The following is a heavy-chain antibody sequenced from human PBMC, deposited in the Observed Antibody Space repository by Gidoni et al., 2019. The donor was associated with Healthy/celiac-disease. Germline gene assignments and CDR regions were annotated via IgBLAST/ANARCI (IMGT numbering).Heavy chain of an antibody. D-gene: IGHD6-13*01. CDR3: ARDRPSFYYSSSWNAPDY. V-gene: IGHV3-30-3*01. CDR1: GCPGSSYA. CDR2: LSYDGINK. J-gene: IGHJ4*02. Sequence: QGQRVESGGGVVQPGRSRRRPWAARGCPGSSYARHWVCEAPGKGLGLVAVLSYDGINKSYADSVNGRFTISRDNSNHTLYLQMTSLRAEDTAVYYCARDRPSFYYSSSWNAPDYWGQGTLVTVSS.